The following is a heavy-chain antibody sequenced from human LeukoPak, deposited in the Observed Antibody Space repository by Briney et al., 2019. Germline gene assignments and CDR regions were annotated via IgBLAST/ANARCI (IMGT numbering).Heavy chain of an antibody. J-gene: IGHJ6*03. Sequence: SETLSLTCTVSGGSISSYYWSWIRQPAGKGLEWIGRIYTSGSTNYNPSLKSRVTMSVDTSKNQFSLKLSSVTAADTAVYYCASEGNMVTTNYYYYYMDVWGKGTTVTVSS. V-gene: IGHV4-4*07. D-gene: IGHD4-17*01. CDR1: GGSISSYY. CDR3: ASEGNMVTTNYYYYYMDV. CDR2: IYTSGST.